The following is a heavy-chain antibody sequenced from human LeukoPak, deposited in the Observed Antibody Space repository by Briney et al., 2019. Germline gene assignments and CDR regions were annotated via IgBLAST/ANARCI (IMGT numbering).Heavy chain of an antibody. D-gene: IGHD2-2*01. CDR3: ATLRYCSSTSCWSQNEDY. CDR1: GYTFTGYY. CDR2: INPNSGGT. V-gene: IGHV1-2*02. J-gene: IGHJ4*02. Sequence: GASVKVSCKASGYTFTGYYMHWVRQAPGQGLEWMGWINPNSGGTNYAQKFQGRVTMTRDTSISTAYMERSRLRSDDTAVYYCATLRYCSSTSCWSQNEDYWGQGTLVTVSS.